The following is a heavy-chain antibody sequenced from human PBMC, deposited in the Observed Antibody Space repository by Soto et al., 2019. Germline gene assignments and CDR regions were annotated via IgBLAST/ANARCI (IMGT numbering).Heavy chain of an antibody. CDR2: IYPGDSDT. CDR1: GYIFTNYW. V-gene: IGHV5-51*01. CDR3: ATLDRSSSYFGFDY. Sequence: GESLKISCKASGYIFTNYWIAWVRQLPGKGLEWMGIIYPGDSDTKYSPSFQGQVIISADRSISTAYLQWSSLKASDTAMYYCATLDRSSSYFGFDYWGQGTVVTVSS. D-gene: IGHD6-13*01. J-gene: IGHJ4*02.